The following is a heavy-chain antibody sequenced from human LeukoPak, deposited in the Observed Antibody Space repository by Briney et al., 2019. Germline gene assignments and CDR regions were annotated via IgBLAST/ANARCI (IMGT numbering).Heavy chain of an antibody. CDR2: ISHSGSNL. Sequence: GGSLRLSCAASGFTFSDSFMNWIRQAPGKGLEWLSYISHSGSNLDYAESVRGRFTISRDNANRSLYLQINSLRAEDTAVYYCARGDSSGVPDYWGQRTLVTVSS. CDR1: GFTFSDSF. V-gene: IGHV3-11*01. J-gene: IGHJ4*02. D-gene: IGHD3-22*01. CDR3: ARGDSSGVPDY.